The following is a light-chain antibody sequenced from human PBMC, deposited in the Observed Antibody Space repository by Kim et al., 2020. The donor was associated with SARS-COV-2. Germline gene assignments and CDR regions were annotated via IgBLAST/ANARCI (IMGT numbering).Light chain of an antibody. CDR1: QSISNY. CDR2: SAA. Sequence: ASVGDGVTITCRASQSISNYVAWYQQKPGRVPRVLIYSAATLLSGVPSRFSGSRSGTDFTLTISSLQPEDVATYYCQKYDSAPWTFGQGTKVDIK. J-gene: IGKJ1*01. CDR3: QKYDSAPWT. V-gene: IGKV1-27*01.